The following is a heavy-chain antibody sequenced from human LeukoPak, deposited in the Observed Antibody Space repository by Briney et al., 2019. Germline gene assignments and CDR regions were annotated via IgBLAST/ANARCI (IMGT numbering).Heavy chain of an antibody. V-gene: IGHV1-46*03. Sequence: GASVKVSCKASGYIFISYYMHWVRQAPGQGLEWLGVVYPSAGTSDPAQRFRARITLSDDTSTSTAYMELRSLKSEDTAIYFCVREYHGGYFDFWGQGTLVTVSS. D-gene: IGHD3-16*01. CDR3: VREYHGGYFDF. CDR2: VYPSAGTS. J-gene: IGHJ4*02. CDR1: GYIFISYY.